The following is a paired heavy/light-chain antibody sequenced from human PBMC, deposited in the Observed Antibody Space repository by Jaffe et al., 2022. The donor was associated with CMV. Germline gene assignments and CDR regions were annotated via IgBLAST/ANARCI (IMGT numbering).Light chain of an antibody. CDR3: SSYAGSNNFPYV. V-gene: IGLV2-8*01. J-gene: IGLJ1*01. CDR1: SSDVGGYNS. Sequence: QSALTQPPSASGSPGQSVTISCTGTSSDVGGYNSVAWYQQHPGKAPKLMINEVTKRPSGVPDRFSGSRSGNTASLTVSGLQAEDEADYYCSSYAGSNNFPYVFGTGTKVTVL. CDR2: EVT.
Heavy chain of an antibody. D-gene: IGHD3-22*01. J-gene: IGHJ4*02. V-gene: IGHV3-23*01. Sequence: EVQVLESGGGLVQPGGSLRLSCAASGFTFNSRAMSWVRQAPGKGLEWVSAISGSGGHTFYADSVRGRFTISRDNSNNKVFLQMNSLRAEDTAIYYCAKVFPDSSFYWGQGTLVTVSS. CDR2: ISGSGGHT. CDR1: GFTFNSRA. CDR3: AKVFPDSSFY.